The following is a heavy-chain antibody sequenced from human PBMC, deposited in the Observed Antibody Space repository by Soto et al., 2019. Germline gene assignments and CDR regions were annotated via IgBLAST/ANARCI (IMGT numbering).Heavy chain of an antibody. CDR2: IYYSGST. V-gene: IGHV4-31*03. J-gene: IGHJ5*02. CDR3: ARVTPLVVVPAASFDP. Sequence: SETLSLTCTVSGGSISSGGYYWSWIRQHPGKGLEWIGYIYYSGSTYYNPSLKSRVTISVDTSKNQFSLKLSSVTAADTAVYYCARVTPLVVVPAASFDPWGQGTLVTVSS. D-gene: IGHD2-2*01. CDR1: GGSISSGGYY.